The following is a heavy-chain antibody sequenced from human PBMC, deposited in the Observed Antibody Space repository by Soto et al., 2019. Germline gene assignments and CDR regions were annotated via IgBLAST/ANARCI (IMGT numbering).Heavy chain of an antibody. CDR2: IKQDGSEK. V-gene: IGHV3-7*01. CDR3: AGGGCWVFDS. D-gene: IGHD2-15*01. Sequence: EVQLVESGGDLVQPGGSLRLACVGSGCTFSAYWMTWVRQSPGKGLEWVAVIKQDGSEKYYVDSVKGRFTISRDNAKNSLYLQMNSLRAEDTAVYFCAGGGCWVFDSWGQGTLVTVSS. CDR1: GCTFSAYW. J-gene: IGHJ4*02.